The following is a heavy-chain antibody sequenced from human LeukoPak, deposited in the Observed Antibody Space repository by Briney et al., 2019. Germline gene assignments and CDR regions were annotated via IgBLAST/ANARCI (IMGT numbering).Heavy chain of an antibody. D-gene: IGHD2-2*01. J-gene: IGHJ6*03. CDR2: IRYDGSNK. V-gene: IGHV3-30*02. Sequence: GGSLRLSCAASGFTFSSYWMSWVRQAPGKGLEWVAFIRYDGSNKYYADSVKGRFTISRDNSKNTLYLQMNSLRAEDTAVYYCAKDGDIVVVPAARDDYYMDVWGKGTTVTVSS. CDR1: GFTFSSYW. CDR3: AKDGDIVVVPAARDDYYMDV.